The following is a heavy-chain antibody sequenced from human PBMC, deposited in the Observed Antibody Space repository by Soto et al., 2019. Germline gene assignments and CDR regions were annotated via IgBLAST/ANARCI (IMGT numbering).Heavy chain of an antibody. J-gene: IGHJ4*02. V-gene: IGHV1-18*01. Sequence: QVQLVQSGAEVKKPGASVKVSCKASGYTFTSYGISWVRQAPGQGLEWMGWISAYNGNTNYAQKLQGRVSLPTDTSPSPAYMELMSLSSADTAVYYWAGEYYYGSGPWYWGPGTLVTVSS. CDR2: ISAYNGNT. D-gene: IGHD3-10*01. CDR1: GYTFTSYG. CDR3: AGEYYYGSGPWY.